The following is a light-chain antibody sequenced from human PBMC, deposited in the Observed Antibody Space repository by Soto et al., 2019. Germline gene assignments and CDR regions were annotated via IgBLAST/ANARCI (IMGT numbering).Light chain of an antibody. J-gene: IGKJ1*01. Sequence: QIIDTWLAWYQQKPGKAPNLLIYRASTLESGVPSRFSGSGSGTEFSLTISSLQPDDFATYYCQQYNSCSRWTFGQGTKVDIK. CDR3: QQYNSCSRWT. V-gene: IGKV1-5*03. CDR1: QIIDTW. CDR2: RAS.